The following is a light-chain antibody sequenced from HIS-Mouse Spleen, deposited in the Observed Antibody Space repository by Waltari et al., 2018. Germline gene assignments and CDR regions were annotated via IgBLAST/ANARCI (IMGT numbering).Light chain of an antibody. CDR2: LGS. CDR1: QSLLHSNGYNY. J-gene: IGKJ5*01. V-gene: IGKV2-28*01. Sequence: DIVMTQSPLSLRVTPGEPASISCRSSQSLLHSNGYNYLDWYLQKPGQSPQLLIYLGSNRASGVPDRFSGSGSGTDFTLKISRVEAEDVGVYYCMQALQTPITFGQGTRLEIK. CDR3: MQALQTPIT.